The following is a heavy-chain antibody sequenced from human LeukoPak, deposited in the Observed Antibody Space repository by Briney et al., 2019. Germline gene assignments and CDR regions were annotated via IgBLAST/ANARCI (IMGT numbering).Heavy chain of an antibody. J-gene: IGHJ3*02. CDR1: GGSISSGDYY. V-gene: IGHV4-30-4*08. CDR2: IYYSGST. D-gene: IGHD5-12*01. CDR3: ARDESGYGYDAFDI. Sequence: TSETLSLTCTVSGGSISSGDYYWSWIRQPPGKGLEWIGYIYYSGSTYYNPSLKSRVTISVDTSKNQISLKLSSVTAADTAVYYCARDESGYGYDAFDIWGQGTMVTVSS.